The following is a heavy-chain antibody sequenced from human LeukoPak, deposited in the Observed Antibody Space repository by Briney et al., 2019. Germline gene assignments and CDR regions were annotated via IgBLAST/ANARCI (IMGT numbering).Heavy chain of an antibody. Sequence: PGGSLRLSCTASGFTFSSYTMNWVRQAPGKGLEWVANIKQDGSEKYYVDSVKGRFTISRDNAKNSLYLQMNSLRAEDTAVYYCARSQLGAFDIWGQGTMVTVSS. CDR3: ARSQLGAFDI. CDR2: IKQDGSEK. D-gene: IGHD2-2*01. V-gene: IGHV3-7*04. CDR1: GFTFSSYT. J-gene: IGHJ3*02.